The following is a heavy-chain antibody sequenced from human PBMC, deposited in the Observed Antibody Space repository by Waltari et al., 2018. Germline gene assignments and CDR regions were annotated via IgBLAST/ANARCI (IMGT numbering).Heavy chain of an antibody. Sequence: EVQLVESGGGLVKPGGSLRLSCAASGFTFSSYSMNWVRQAPGKGLAWVSSISSSSSYIYYADSVKGRFTISRDNAKNSLYLQMNSLRAEDTAVYYCARSSAAPPKIDYYYYYYGMDVWGQGTTVTVSS. CDR3: ARSSAAPPKIDYYYYYYGMDV. CDR2: ISSSSSYI. D-gene: IGHD3-22*01. V-gene: IGHV3-21*01. CDR1: GFTFSSYS. J-gene: IGHJ6*02.